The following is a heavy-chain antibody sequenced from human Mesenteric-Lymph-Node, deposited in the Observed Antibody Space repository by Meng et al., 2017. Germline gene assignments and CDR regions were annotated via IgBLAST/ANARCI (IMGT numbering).Heavy chain of an antibody. CDR1: GGTFSSYA. D-gene: IGHD2-15*01. V-gene: IGHV1-69*01. CDR3: AMGIVVVVAATRFDY. Sequence: QVAVVEAGAGVKKAGSAVKVSCKASGGTFSSYAISWVRQAPGQGLEWMGGIIPIFGTANYAQKFQGRVTITADESTSTAYMELSSLRSEDTAVYYCAMGIVVVVAATRFDYWGQGTLVTVSS. J-gene: IGHJ4*02. CDR2: IIPIFGTA.